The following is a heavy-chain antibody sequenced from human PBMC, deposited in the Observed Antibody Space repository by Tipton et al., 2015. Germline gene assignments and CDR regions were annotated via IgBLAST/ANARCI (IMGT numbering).Heavy chain of an antibody. CDR1: GFTFRTHA. CDR3: ARDPPRSGYYLDH. CDR2: IFYDGSEK. D-gene: IGHD3-3*01. Sequence: QLVQSGGGVVQPGESLLLSCAASGFTFRTHAMHWVRQAPGKGLEWVGFIFYDGSEKYYADFVNGRFTISRDNSRNMVYLQIDSLRVEDTAVYFCARDPPRSGYYLDHWGQGTLVTVSS. V-gene: IGHV3-33*01. J-gene: IGHJ4*02.